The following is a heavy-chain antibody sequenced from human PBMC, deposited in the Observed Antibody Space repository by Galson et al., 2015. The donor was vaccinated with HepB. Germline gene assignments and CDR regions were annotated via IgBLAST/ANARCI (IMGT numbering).Heavy chain of an antibody. CDR3: ARADYYDSSGYYYNYYYGMDV. CDR1: GSTFSSYA. Sequence: SVKVSCKASGSTFSSYAISWVRQAPGQGLEWMGGIIPIFGTANYAQKFQGRVTITADESTSTAYMELSSLRSEDTAVYYCARADYYDSSGYYYNYYYGMDVWGQGTTVTVSS. CDR2: IIPIFGTA. D-gene: IGHD3-22*01. J-gene: IGHJ6*02. V-gene: IGHV1-69*13.